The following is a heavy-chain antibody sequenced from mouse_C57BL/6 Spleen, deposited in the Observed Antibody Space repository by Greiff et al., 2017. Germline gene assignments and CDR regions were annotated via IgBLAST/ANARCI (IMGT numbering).Heavy chain of an antibody. Sequence: EVQGVESGGDLVKPGGSLKLSCAASGFTFSSYGMSWVRQTPDKRLEWVATISSGGSYTYYPDSVKGRFTISRDNAKNTLYLQMSSLKSEDTAMYYCARQRQLQGGFAYWGQGTLVTVSA. V-gene: IGHV5-6*01. CDR1: GFTFSSYG. CDR2: ISSGGSYT. D-gene: IGHD3-2*01. CDR3: ARQRQLQGGFAY. J-gene: IGHJ3*01.